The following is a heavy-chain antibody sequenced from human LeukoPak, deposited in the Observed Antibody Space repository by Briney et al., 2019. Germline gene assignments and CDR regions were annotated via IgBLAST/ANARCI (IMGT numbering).Heavy chain of an antibody. CDR3: ASGVVLVSALQY. J-gene: IGHJ4*02. Sequence: GGPLRLSCAASGFIFSNYAMTWVRQAPGQGLEWISVISGSGGTTYYADSVKGRFTISRDNSKNTVYLQMNSLRAEDTAVYYCASGVVLVSALQYWGQGTLVTVS. V-gene: IGHV3-23*01. D-gene: IGHD2-21*02. CDR2: ISGSGGTT. CDR1: GFIFSNYA.